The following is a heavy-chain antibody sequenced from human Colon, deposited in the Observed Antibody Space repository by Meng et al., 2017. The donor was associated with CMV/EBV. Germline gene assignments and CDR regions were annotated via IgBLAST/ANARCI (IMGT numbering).Heavy chain of an antibody. Sequence: ESLKISCTVSGFFFISYYWSWIRQPPGKGLQWIGYIYYSGTSNYNPSLQSRVTISMDTSKNQFSLKVTSMTAADTAIYYCARGGSGTYHNWFDPWGQGTLVTVSS. V-gene: IGHV4-59*01. D-gene: IGHD1-1*01. CDR1: GFFFISYY. CDR2: IYYSGTS. J-gene: IGHJ5*02. CDR3: ARGGSGTYHNWFDP.